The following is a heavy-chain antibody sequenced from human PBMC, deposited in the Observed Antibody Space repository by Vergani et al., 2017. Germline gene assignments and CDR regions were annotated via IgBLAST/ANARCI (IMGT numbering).Heavy chain of an antibody. D-gene: IGHD5-12*01. V-gene: IGHV3-30*04. CDR1: GFTFSSYA. J-gene: IGHJ4*02. CDR2: ISYAGSNK. CDR3: ARGWREYSGYENFDY. Sequence: VQLVESGGGLVKPGGSLRLSCAASGFTFSSYAMHWVRQAPGKGLEWVAVISYAGSNKYYADSVKGRFTISRDNSKNTLYLQMNSLRAEDTAVYYCARGWREYSGYENFDYWGQGTLVTVSS.